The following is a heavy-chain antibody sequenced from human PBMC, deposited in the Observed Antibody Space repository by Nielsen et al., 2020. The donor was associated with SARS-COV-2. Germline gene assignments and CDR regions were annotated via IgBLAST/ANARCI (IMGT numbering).Heavy chain of an antibody. J-gene: IGHJ4*02. CDR1: GYTFTSYY. Sequence: ASVKVSCKASGYTFTSYYMHWVRQAPGQGLEWMGIINPSGGSTSYAQKFQGRVTMTRDTSTSTVYMELSGLRSEDTAVYYCAGSSGYQYYFDYWGQGTLVTVSS. CDR2: INPSGGST. V-gene: IGHV1-46*01. CDR3: AGSSGYQYYFDY. D-gene: IGHD3-22*01.